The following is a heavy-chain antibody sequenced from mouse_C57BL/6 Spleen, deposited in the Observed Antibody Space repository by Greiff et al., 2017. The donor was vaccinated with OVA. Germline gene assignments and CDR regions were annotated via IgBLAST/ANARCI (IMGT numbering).Heavy chain of an antibody. J-gene: IGHJ2*01. Sequence: EVKLQESGPELVKPGASVKISCKASGYSFTGYYMNWVKQSPEKSLEWIGEINPSTGGTTYNQKFKAKATLTVDKSSSTAYMQLKSLTSEDSAVYYCARRHYGNPFDYWGQGTTLTVSA. V-gene: IGHV1-42*01. CDR1: GYSFTGYY. CDR3: ARRHYGNPFDY. CDR2: INPSTGGT. D-gene: IGHD2-1*01.